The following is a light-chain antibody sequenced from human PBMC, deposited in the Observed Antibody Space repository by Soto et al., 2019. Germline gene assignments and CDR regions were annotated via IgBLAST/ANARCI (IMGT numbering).Light chain of an antibody. V-gene: IGKV1-27*01. J-gene: IGKJ1*01. Sequence: KMTQSASSLSASVGDRVTITCRASQGISNYLAWYQQKPGKVPKLLIYAASTLQSGVPSRFSGSGSGTEFALTITSLQPDDFATYHCQEYNTYSWAFGQRTKADIK. CDR1: QGISNY. CDR3: QEYNTYSWA. CDR2: AAS.